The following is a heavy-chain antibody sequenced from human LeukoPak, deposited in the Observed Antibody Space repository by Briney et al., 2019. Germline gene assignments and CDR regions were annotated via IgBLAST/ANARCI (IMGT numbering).Heavy chain of an antibody. CDR2: IYYSGST. J-gene: IGHJ2*01. V-gene: IGHV4-39*07. CDR1: GGSISSSSYY. D-gene: IGHD2-15*01. CDR3: ARDLVVVVAATNYWYFDL. Sequence: PSETLSLTCTVSGGSISSSSYYWGWIRQPPGKGLEWIGSIYYSGSTYYNPSLKSRVTISVDTSKNQFSLKLSSVTAADTAVYYCARDLVVVVAATNYWYFDLWGRGTLVTVSS.